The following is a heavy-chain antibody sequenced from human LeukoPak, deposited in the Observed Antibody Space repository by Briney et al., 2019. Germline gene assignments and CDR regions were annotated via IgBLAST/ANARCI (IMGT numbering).Heavy chain of an antibody. Sequence: SVKVSCKASGGTFSSYAISWVRQAPGQGLEWMGGIIPIFGTANYAQKFQGRVTITADKSTSTAYMELSSLRSEDTAVYYCARSYYCDSSGYYPDAFDIWGQGTMVTVSS. D-gene: IGHD3-22*01. CDR3: ARSYYCDSSGYYPDAFDI. V-gene: IGHV1-69*06. CDR1: GGTFSSYA. J-gene: IGHJ3*02. CDR2: IIPIFGTA.